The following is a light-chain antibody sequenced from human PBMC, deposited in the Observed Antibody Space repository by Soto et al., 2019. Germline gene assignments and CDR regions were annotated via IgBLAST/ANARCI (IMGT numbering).Light chain of an antibody. J-gene: IGLJ3*02. Sequence: QSVLTQPASVSGSPGQSITISCTGTSSDVGGYNYVSWYQQHPGKVPKLMIFDVSNRPSGVSNRFSGSKSGNTASLTISGLQAEDEADYYCSSYTSTTIRVFGGGTQVTVL. CDR2: DVS. V-gene: IGLV2-14*01. CDR1: SSDVGGYNY. CDR3: SSYTSTTIRV.